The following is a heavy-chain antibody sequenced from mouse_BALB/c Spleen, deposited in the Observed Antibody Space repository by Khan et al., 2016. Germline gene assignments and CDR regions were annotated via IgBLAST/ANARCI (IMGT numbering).Heavy chain of an antibody. V-gene: IGHV9-4*02. CDR3: ARTVCNYSCCDY. CDR2: INTHSGVP. D-gene: IGHD2-1*01. Sequence: QIQLVQSGPELMKPGESVRLSCKASGYTFTTAGMQWVQKMPGQGLKWIGWINTHSGVPKYAEAFKGRFAFSLETSASTAYLQLRTLKNEDTATYSCARTVCNYSCCDYWGQGTTLTVSS. CDR1: GYTFTTAG. J-gene: IGHJ2*01.